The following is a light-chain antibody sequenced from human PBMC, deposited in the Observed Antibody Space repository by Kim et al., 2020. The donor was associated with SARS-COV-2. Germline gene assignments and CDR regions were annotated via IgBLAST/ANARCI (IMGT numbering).Light chain of an antibody. CDR3: SSYTSINPHV. CDR2: DVN. CDR1: CHDVDAYDY. Sequence: QATTISCAGTCHDVDAYDYVSWYQQHPGKAPKLMIYDVNHRPSGVSNRFSGSKSGNTASLTISGLQAEDEADYYCSSYTSINPHVFGTGTKVTVL. V-gene: IGLV2-14*03. J-gene: IGLJ1*01.